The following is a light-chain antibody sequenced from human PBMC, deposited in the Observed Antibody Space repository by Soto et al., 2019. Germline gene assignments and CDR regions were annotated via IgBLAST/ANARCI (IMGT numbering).Light chain of an antibody. CDR2: GVS. CDR1: QTVNRNY. CDR3: QQYIDSPRT. V-gene: IGKV3-20*01. Sequence: EIILTQSPGTLALSPGDGATLSCRASQTVNRNYLAWYHQRPGQPPRLLIYGVSNRASGVPDRFSGDGSGTEFTLTIDRLDPDDFGVYYCQQYIDSPRTFGQGTRVEVK. J-gene: IGKJ1*01.